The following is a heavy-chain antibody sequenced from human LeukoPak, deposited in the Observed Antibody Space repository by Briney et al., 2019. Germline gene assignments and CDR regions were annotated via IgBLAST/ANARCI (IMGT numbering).Heavy chain of an antibody. D-gene: IGHD1-26*01. V-gene: IGHV4-59*01. CDR1: GGSISNKY. CDR3: ARDTPILGSYSPFDY. Sequence: PSETLSLTCTVSGGSISNKYWSWIRQPPGKGLEWIGYIYYSGSTNYNPSLKSRVTILVDTSKNQFSLKLSSLRSEDTAVYYCARDTPILGSYSPFDYWGQGTLVTVSS. CDR2: IYYSGST. J-gene: IGHJ4*02.